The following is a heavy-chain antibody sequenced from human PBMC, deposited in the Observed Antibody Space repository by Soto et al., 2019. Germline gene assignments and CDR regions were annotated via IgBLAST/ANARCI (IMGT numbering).Heavy chain of an antibody. D-gene: IGHD2-15*01. Sequence: GGFLRLSCAAFGFTFSNTWMSWFRQSPGKGLDWVGRIIKKTDGGTTDYAAPVKGRFTISRDDSKNTLYLQMNSLKTEDTAVYYCTTDSRSPIIYCSGGSCYNYYYYGMDVWGQGTTVTVSS. J-gene: IGHJ6*02. CDR1: GFTFSNTW. CDR3: TTDSRSPIIYCSGGSCYNYYYYGMDV. CDR2: IIKKTDGGTT. V-gene: IGHV3-15*01.